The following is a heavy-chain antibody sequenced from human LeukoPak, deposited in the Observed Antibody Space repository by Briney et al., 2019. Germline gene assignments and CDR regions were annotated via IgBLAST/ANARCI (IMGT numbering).Heavy chain of an antibody. D-gene: IGHD1-26*01. Sequence: SETLSLTCTVSGGSISSGSYYWSWIRQPAGKGLEWIGRIYTSGSTNYNPSLKSRVTISVDTSKNQFSLKLSSVTAADTAVYYCARVIVVGASRDWFDPWGQGTLVTVSS. J-gene: IGHJ5*02. V-gene: IGHV4-61*02. CDR2: IYTSGST. CDR1: GGSISSGSYY. CDR3: ARVIVVGASRDWFDP.